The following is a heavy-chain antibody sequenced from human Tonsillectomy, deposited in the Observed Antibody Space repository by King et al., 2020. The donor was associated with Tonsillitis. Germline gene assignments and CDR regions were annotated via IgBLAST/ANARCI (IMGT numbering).Heavy chain of an antibody. CDR2: ISYDGSDQ. D-gene: IGHD1-1*01. J-gene: IGHJ4*02. CDR3: AKDGGGTTGTTRASDY. CDR1: GFTFSSYA. Sequence: VQLVESGGGVVQPGRSLRLSCAASGFTFSSYAIHWVRQAPGRGLEWVAIISYDGSDQYYTDSVKGRFTASRDNSKNTLFLQMNSLRAEDTAVYYCAKDGGGTTGTTRASDYWSQGSLVSASS. V-gene: IGHV3-30*18.